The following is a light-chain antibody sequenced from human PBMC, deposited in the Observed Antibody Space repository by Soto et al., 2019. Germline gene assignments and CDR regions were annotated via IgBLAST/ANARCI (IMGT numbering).Light chain of an antibody. Sequence: DIVMTQTPLSLSVTPGQPASISCKSSQSLLGSDGKTYLSWYLQKPGHPPQLLIFEVSNHFSGVSDRFSGSGSGTDFTLKIRRVAAAAVGVYYCMQSVQFPRTFGGGTKVDIK. CDR3: MQSVQFPRT. V-gene: IGKV2D-29*01. CDR1: QSLLGSDGKTY. J-gene: IGKJ4*01. CDR2: EVS.